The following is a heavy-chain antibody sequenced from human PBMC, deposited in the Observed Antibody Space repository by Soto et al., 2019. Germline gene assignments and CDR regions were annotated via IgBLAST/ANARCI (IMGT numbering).Heavy chain of an antibody. Sequence: QVQLVQSGAEVKKPGSSVKVSCKASGGTFSSYAISWVRQAPGQGLEWMGGIIPIFGTANYAQKFQGRVTIPADESTSTAYMERSSLRSEDTAVYYCAGKGAVAGFPPAYYYYGMDVWGQGTTVTVSS. CDR1: GGTFSSYA. V-gene: IGHV1-69*12. J-gene: IGHJ6*02. CDR3: AGKGAVAGFPPAYYYYGMDV. CDR2: IIPIFGTA. D-gene: IGHD6-19*01.